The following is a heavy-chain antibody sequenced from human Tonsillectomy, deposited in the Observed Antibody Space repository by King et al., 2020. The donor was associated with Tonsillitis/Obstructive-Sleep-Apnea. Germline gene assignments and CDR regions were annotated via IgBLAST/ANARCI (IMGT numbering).Heavy chain of an antibody. D-gene: IGHD3-3*01. CDR2: IYYSGST. CDR1: GGSVSSGSYY. Sequence: QLQESGPGLVKPSETLSLTCTVSGGSVSSGSYYWSWIRQPPGKGLEWIGYIYYSGSTNYYPSLKSRLTISVDTSKNQFSLKLSSVTAADTAVYYCARVSAEVIIVDYWGQGTLVTVSS. J-gene: IGHJ4*02. V-gene: IGHV4-61*01. CDR3: ARVSAEVIIVDY.